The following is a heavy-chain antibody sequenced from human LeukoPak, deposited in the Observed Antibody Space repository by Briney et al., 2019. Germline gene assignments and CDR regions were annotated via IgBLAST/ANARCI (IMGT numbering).Heavy chain of an antibody. J-gene: IGHJ4*02. D-gene: IGHD3/OR15-3a*01. CDR2: IKQDGSEK. Sequence: GGSLRLSCAASGFTFGDTWMNWVRQVPGQGLEWVANIKQDGSEKFYVASVKGRFTVSRDNGKSSLYLQMNSLRAEDTALYYCATSYDMGWLIGYWGQGTLVTVSS. V-gene: IGHV3-7*03. CDR3: ATSYDMGWLIGY. CDR1: GFTFGDTW.